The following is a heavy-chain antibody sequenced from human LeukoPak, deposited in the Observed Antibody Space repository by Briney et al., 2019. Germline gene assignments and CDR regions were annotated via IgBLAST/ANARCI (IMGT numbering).Heavy chain of an antibody. CDR3: ARGDTPMDLGAFDI. CDR2: INNVRSHI. D-gene: IGHD5-18*01. J-gene: IGHJ3*02. Sequence: GGSLRLSCAASGFTFSTSAMNWVRRAPGKGLEWVSSINNVRSHIYYADSVRGRFTISRDNANNVLYLQMNRLRAEDTAVYYCARGDTPMDLGAFDIWGQGTTVTVSS. V-gene: IGHV3-21*06. CDR1: GFTFSTSA.